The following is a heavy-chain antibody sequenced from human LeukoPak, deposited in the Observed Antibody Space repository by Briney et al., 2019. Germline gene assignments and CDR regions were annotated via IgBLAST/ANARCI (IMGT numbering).Heavy chain of an antibody. D-gene: IGHD3-16*01. V-gene: IGHV5-51*01. CDR2: IYAGDSDT. Sequence: GESLKISCEGSGFTFATSWIGWVRQLPGKGLEYMGIIYAGDSDTRYGPSFQGQVTISADKSIRTAYLQWSSLKASDTAMYYCARLTDYWGQGTLVTVSS. CDR3: ARLTDY. CDR1: GFTFATSW. J-gene: IGHJ4*02.